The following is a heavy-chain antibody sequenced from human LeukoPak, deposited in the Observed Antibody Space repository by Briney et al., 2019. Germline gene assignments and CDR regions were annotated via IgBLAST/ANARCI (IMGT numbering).Heavy chain of an antibody. CDR2: LSGDGNIM. CDR1: GFTFSRST. CDR3: ARAKYYDTTSIREAFDI. Sequence: PGGSLRLSCAASGFTFSRSTMHWVRLAPGKGLEWVAVLSGDGNIMFYGDSVKGRFTISRDNSKNTLYLQMTNLGPEDAAVYSCARAKYYDTTSIREAFDIWGQGTMVTVSS. V-gene: IGHV3-30*04. J-gene: IGHJ3*02. D-gene: IGHD3-16*01.